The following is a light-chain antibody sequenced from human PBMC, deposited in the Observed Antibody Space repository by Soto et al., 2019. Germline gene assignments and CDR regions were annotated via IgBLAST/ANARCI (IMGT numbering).Light chain of an antibody. J-gene: IGKJ1*01. CDR2: GAS. Sequence: EIVLTQSQATLSVSPGEGANLXCRASQTVSRSLAWYQQKPGQAPRLLIYGASSRATGIPDRFSGSGSGTDFTLTISRLEPEDFAVYYCQQYGSSPPWTFGQGTKVDIK. CDR3: QQYGSSPPWT. CDR1: QTVSRS. V-gene: IGKV3-20*01.